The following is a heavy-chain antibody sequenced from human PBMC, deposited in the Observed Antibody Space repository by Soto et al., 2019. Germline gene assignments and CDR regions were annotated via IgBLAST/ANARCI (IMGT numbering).Heavy chain of an antibody. CDR3: SRVFYSSGWLFRWFDP. D-gene: IGHD6-19*01. J-gene: IGHJ5*02. CDR2: IYYSGST. V-gene: IGHV4-59*01. Sequence: PSETLSLTCTVSGGSISSYYWSWIRQPPGKGLEWIGYIYYSGSTNYNPSLKSRVTISVDTSKNQFSLNLSSVTAADTAVYYCSRVFYSSGWLFRWFDPWGQGTLVTVSS. CDR1: GGSISSYY.